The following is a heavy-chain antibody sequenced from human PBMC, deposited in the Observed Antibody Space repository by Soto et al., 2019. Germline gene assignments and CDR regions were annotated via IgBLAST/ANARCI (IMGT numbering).Heavy chain of an antibody. CDR3: ARGEGRLVGTWFDP. J-gene: IGHJ5*02. CDR2: INHSGST. D-gene: IGHD1-7*01. Sequence: PSETLSLTCDVYGGSFSRYYCNWIRHPPGKGLEWLGEINHSGSTNYNPSLESRVTISLDTSKTQFSLKLTSVTAADTAVYYCARGEGRLVGTWFDPWGQGTLVTVSS. V-gene: IGHV4-34*01. CDR1: GGSFSRYY.